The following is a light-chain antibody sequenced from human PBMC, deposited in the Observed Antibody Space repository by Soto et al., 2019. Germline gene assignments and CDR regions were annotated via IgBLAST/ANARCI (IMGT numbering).Light chain of an antibody. CDR3: QQYYSYSFT. Sequence: AIRMTQSPSSFSASTGDRVTITCRASQGISSYLAWYQQKPGKAPKLLTYAASNLQKGVPSRFSGSGSGTDFTLTLSCLQSEDFATDYCQQYYSYSFTFGPGTNVDIK. V-gene: IGKV1-8*01. CDR2: AAS. J-gene: IGKJ3*01. CDR1: QGISSY.